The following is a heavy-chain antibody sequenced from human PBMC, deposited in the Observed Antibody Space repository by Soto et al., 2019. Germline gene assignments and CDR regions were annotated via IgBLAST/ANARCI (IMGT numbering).Heavy chain of an antibody. V-gene: IGHV1-69*08. CDR2: IIPILGIA. D-gene: IGHD2-2*01. CDR1: GGTFSSYT. J-gene: IGHJ4*02. CDR3: SRDPDIVVVPAARIGEYYFDY. Sequence: QVQLVQSGAEVKKTGSSVKVSCKASGGTFSSYTISWVRQAPGQGLEWIGRIIPILGIANYAQKFQGRVTITADKSTSTAYMELSSLRSEDTAVYYCSRDPDIVVVPAARIGEYYFDYWGQGTLVTVSS.